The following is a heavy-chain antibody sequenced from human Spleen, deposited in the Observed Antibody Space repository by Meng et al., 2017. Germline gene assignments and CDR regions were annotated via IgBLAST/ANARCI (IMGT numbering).Heavy chain of an antibody. D-gene: IGHD1-26*01. CDR1: GFTFSSYA. J-gene: IGHJ4*02. CDR3: ARDSLLLVGASQGYFDY. Sequence: GESLKISCAATGFTFSSYAMHWVRQAPGKGLEWVAIVAHDGTNLHYADSVKGRFTISRDNSKKMLFLQMNGLRLDDTAVYYCARDSLLLVGASQGYFDYWGQGTLVTVSS. V-gene: IGHV3-30*16. CDR2: VAHDGTNL.